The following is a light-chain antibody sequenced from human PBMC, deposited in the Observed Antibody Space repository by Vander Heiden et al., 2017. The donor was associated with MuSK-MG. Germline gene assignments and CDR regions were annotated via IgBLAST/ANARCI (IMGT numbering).Light chain of an antibody. Sequence: SSELTQDPAVSVALGQTVRITCQGDSLRSYYASWYQQKPGQAPVLVIYGKNNRHSGIPDRFSGSSSGNTASLTITGAQAEDEADYYCNSRESRANHEVVFGGGTKLTVL. V-gene: IGLV3-19*01. CDR3: NSRESRANHEVV. CDR2: GKN. CDR1: SLRSYY. J-gene: IGLJ2*01.